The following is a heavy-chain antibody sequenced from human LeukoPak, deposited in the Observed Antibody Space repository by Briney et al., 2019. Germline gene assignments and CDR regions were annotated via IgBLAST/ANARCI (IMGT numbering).Heavy chain of an antibody. Sequence: GGSLRLSCAASGFTFSSYAMSWVRQAPGKGLEWVSAISASGGSTYYADSVKGRFTISRDNSKNTLYLQMNSLRAEDTAVYYCAKNAGPRGHYYESSGYYFDYWGLGTLVTVSS. CDR2: ISASGGST. J-gene: IGHJ4*02. CDR1: GFTFSSYA. D-gene: IGHD3-22*01. V-gene: IGHV3-23*01. CDR3: AKNAGPRGHYYESSGYYFDY.